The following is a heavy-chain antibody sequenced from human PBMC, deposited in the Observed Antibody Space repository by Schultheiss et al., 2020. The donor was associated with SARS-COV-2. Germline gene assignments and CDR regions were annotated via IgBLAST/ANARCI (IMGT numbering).Heavy chain of an antibody. CDR3: ARDQSYYDLTLYYMDV. CDR2: ISSSGSTI. J-gene: IGHJ6*03. Sequence: GGSLRLSCAASGFTFSDYNMSWIRQAPGKGLEWVSYISSSGSTIYYADSVKGRFTISRDNAKNSLYLQMNSLRAEDTAVYYCARDQSYYDLTLYYMDVWGKGTTVTVSS. D-gene: IGHD3-3*01. CDR1: GFTFSDYN. V-gene: IGHV3-11*01.